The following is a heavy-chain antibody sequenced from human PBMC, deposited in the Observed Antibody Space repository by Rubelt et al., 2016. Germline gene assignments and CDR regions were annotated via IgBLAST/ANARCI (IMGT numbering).Heavy chain of an antibody. CDR1: GFTFSNHG. D-gene: IGHD3-3*01. Sequence: VQLMESGGGVVQPGESLKLSCAASGFTFSNHGMHWVRQAPDKGLEWMAVIWYDGDEKYYADSVKGRFTISRDNSKNTLFCQITSLRADDTARYYCARDENTIFGATMDVWGKGTTVIVSS. CDR2: IWYDGDEK. V-gene: IGHV3-33*08. CDR3: ARDENTIFGATMDV. J-gene: IGHJ6*03.